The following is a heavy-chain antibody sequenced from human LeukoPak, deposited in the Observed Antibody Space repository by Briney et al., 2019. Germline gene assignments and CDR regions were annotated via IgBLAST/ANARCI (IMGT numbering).Heavy chain of an antibody. J-gene: IGHJ6*03. CDR2: ISGSGGST. V-gene: IGHV3-23*01. CDR1: GFTFSSYA. D-gene: IGHD6-13*01. Sequence: GGALRLSCAASGFTFSSYAMSWVRQAPGKGLEWVSAISGSGGSTYYADSVKGRFNISRDNSKNTLYLQMNSLRAEDTAVYYCAKEGYSSSWYDDYYYYYYMDVWGKGTTL. CDR3: AKEGYSSSWYDDYYYYYYMDV.